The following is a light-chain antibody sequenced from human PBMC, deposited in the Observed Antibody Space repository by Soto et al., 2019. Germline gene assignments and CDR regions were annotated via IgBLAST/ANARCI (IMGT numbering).Light chain of an antibody. Sequence: IVLTQSPGTLSLSPGDRATLSCRASQNVSNSYIAWYQQKPGQAPRLLSYGASIRATCIPDRCSGSGSGTAFTLTISILETEDFAVYYCPHYGSSPWKCGQGTKVEIK. CDR3: PHYGSSPWK. J-gene: IGKJ1*01. V-gene: IGKV3-20*01. CDR1: QNVSNSY. CDR2: GAS.